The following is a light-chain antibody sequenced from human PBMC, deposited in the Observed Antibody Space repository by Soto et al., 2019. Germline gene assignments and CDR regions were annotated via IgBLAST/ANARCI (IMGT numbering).Light chain of an antibody. J-gene: IGLJ2*01. Sequence: QSALTQPPSASGSPGQSVTISCTGTSSDVGGYNYVSWYQQHPGKAPKLMIYEVNKRPSGVPDRFSGSKSGNTASLTVSGLQAEDEDDYYCSSYGDSNNLVFGGGTKLTVL. CDR3: SSYGDSNNLV. CDR1: SSDVGGYNY. V-gene: IGLV2-8*01. CDR2: EVN.